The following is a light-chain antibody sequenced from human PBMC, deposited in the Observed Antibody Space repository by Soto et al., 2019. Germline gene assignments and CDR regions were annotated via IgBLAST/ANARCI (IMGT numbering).Light chain of an antibody. CDR3: QQANRFPLT. J-gene: IGKJ4*01. V-gene: IGKV1-12*01. CDR1: QGISSW. CDR2: TAS. Sequence: DLQMTQSPASVSASVGDRVTITCRASQGISSWLVWYQQKPGKAPNLLIHTASSLQSGVPSRFSGSGSGTDFTLTISSLQPEDFATYYCQQANRFPLTFGGGNKVEI.